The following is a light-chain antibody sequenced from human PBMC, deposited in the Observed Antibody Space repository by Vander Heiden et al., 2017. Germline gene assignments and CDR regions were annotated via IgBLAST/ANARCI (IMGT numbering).Light chain of an antibody. CDR3: QQSYNTPLT. CDR1: QSISNY. V-gene: IGKV1-39*01. CDR2: TAS. J-gene: IGKJ3*01. Sequence: DIQMTQSPSSLSASVGDRVTITCRASQSISNYLNWYQQKQGKAPKLLIYTASSLESGVQSRFSGSGSGTDFSLTISSLQPEDFATFYCQQSYNTPLTFGPGTRVDI.